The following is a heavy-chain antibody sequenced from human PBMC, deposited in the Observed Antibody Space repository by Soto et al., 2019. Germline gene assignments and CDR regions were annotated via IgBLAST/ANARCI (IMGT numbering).Heavy chain of an antibody. CDR3: ARDVSPGTSSVYFDAFDI. J-gene: IGHJ3*02. D-gene: IGHD6-13*01. CDR2: IRKDGSKT. V-gene: IGHV3-7*05. CDR1: GFTFSSDW. Sequence: EVRLVESGGGLVQPGGSLRLSCAASGFTFSSDWMTWVRQAPGKGLEWVANIRKDGSKTSYLDSVRGRFTISRDNAQSSLYPQMDSLRAEDTALYYCARDVSPGTSSVYFDAFDIWGQGTMVTVSS.